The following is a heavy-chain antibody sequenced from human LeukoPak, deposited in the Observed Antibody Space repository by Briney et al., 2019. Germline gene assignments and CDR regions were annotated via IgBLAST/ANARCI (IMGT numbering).Heavy chain of an antibody. CDR1: GGSISSYY. Sequence: PSETLSLTCTVSGGSISSYYWSWIRQPPGKGLEWIGYIYYSGSTNYNPSLKSRVTISVDTSKNQFSLKLSSVTAADTAVYYCAREPRGYSGYAYYYYGMDVWGQGTTVTVSS. J-gene: IGHJ6*02. D-gene: IGHD5-12*01. CDR3: AREPRGYSGYAYYYYGMDV. V-gene: IGHV4-59*01. CDR2: IYYSGST.